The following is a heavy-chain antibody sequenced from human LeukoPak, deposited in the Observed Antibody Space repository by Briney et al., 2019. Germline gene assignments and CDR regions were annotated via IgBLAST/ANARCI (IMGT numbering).Heavy chain of an antibody. V-gene: IGHV1-18*01. CDR3: ARDFFHGHCSGLTCFLLDY. CDR2: ISAHNGNT. Sequence: ASVEVSCKASGYTFTSYGITWVRQAPGQGLEWMGWISAHNGNTNYAQKFQGRLTMATDTSTNTAYMELRSLRPDDTAVYYCARDFFHGHCSGLTCFLLDYWGQGSLVTVSS. D-gene: IGHD2-15*01. CDR1: GYTFTSYG. J-gene: IGHJ4*02.